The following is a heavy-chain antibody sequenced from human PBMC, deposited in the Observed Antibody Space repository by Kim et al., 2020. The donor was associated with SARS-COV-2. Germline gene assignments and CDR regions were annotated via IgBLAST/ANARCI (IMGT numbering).Heavy chain of an antibody. D-gene: IGHD2-21*01. CDR2: MNPGGGNK. CDR1: GYTFNTFD. Sequence: ASVKVSCKTSGYTFNTFDIYWLRQTPGQGLEVMGWMNPGGGNKDYEHKFKGRVTMTSDTSLSTAYLELSPLRFDDTAMYYCAREGGRASGGAIAAWGQGT. J-gene: IGHJ5*02. CDR3: AREGGRASGGAIAA. V-gene: IGHV1-8*01.